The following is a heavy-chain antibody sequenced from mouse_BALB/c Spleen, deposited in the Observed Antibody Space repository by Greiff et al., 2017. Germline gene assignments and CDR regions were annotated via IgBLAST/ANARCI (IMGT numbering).Heavy chain of an antibody. CDR3: ARGYGNLFAY. CDR2: ISDGGSYT. CDR1: GFTFSDYY. J-gene: IGHJ3*01. D-gene: IGHD2-10*02. Sequence: EVKVVESGGGLVKPGGSLKLSCAASGFTFSDYYMYWVRQTPEKRLEWVATISDGGSYTYYPDSVKGRFTISRDNAKNNLYLQMSSLKSEDTAMYYCARGYGNLFAYWGQGTLVTVSA. V-gene: IGHV5-4*02.